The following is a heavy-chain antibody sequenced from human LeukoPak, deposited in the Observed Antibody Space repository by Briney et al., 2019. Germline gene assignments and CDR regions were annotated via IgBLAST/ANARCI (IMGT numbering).Heavy chain of an antibody. CDR3: ARVPKSLGYCSGGSCYSSGFDY. V-gene: IGHV1-8*01. CDR1: GYTFTSYD. CDR2: MNPNSGNT. D-gene: IGHD2-15*01. J-gene: IGHJ4*02. Sequence: VASVKVSCKASGYTFTSYDINWVRQATGQGLEWMGWMNPNSGNTGYAQKFQGRVTMTRNTSISTAYMELSSLRSEDTAVYYCARVPKSLGYCSGGSCYSSGFDYWGQGTLVTVSS.